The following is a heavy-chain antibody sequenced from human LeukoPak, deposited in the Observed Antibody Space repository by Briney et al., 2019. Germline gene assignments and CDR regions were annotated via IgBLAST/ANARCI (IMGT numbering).Heavy chain of an antibody. CDR1: GYTFTDYY. V-gene: IGHV1-69*06. CDR3: ARESVGYCSSTSCYGDV. J-gene: IGHJ6*04. Sequence: WASVKVSCKASGYTFTDYYIHWVRQAPGQGLEWMGGIIPIFGTANYAQKFQSRVTITADKSTSTAYMELSSLRSEDTAVYYCARESVGYCSSTSCYGDVWGKGTTVTVSS. D-gene: IGHD2-2*01. CDR2: IIPIFGTA.